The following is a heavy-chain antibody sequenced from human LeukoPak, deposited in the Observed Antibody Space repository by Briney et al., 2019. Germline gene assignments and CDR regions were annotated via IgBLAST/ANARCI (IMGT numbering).Heavy chain of an antibody. CDR2: ISYDGSNK. CDR1: GFTFSSYA. J-gene: IGHJ6*03. CDR3: AKSRGQFCTTPSCSLMDV. V-gene: IGHV3-30-3*01. Sequence: AGGSLRLSCAASGFTFSSYAMHWVRQAPGKGLEWVAVISYDGSNKYYADSVEGRFTISRVNSRDTVYLQMNGLRPDDTAVYYCAKSRGQFCTTPSCSLMDVWGKGTTVIVSS. D-gene: IGHD2/OR15-2a*01.